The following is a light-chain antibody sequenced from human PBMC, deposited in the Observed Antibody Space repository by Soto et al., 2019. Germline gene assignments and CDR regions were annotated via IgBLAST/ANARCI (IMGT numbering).Light chain of an antibody. CDR1: QSVSSSY. Sequence: EIVLTQSPGILSLSPGERATLSCRASQSVSSSYLAWYQQKPGQAPRLLIYGASIRATGIPDRFSGSGFGTDFTLTISRLEPEDFAMYYYQHYSSSPRSWTFGQGTKVEIK. J-gene: IGKJ1*01. CDR2: GAS. CDR3: QHYSSSPRSWT. V-gene: IGKV3-20*01.